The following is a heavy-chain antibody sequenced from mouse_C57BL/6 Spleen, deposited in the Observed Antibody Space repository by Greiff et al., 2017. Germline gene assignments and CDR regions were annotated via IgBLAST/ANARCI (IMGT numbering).Heavy chain of an antibody. CDR1: GYTFTSYW. V-gene: IGHV1-50*01. CDR2: IDPSDSST. CDR3: ASYYGSSYGYAMDY. D-gene: IGHD1-1*01. J-gene: IGHJ4*01. Sequence: QVQLKQPGAELVKPGASVKLSCKASGYTFTSYWMQWVKQRPGQGLEWIGEIDPSDSSTNYNQKLKGKGTLTVDTSSSTAYMQLSSLTSEDSAVYYCASYYGSSYGYAMDYWGQGTSVTVSS.